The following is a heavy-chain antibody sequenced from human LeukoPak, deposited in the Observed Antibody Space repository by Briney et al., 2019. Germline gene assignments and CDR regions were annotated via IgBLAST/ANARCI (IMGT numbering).Heavy chain of an antibody. CDR1: GGSIYSGTYY. V-gene: IGHV4-61*01. D-gene: IGHD2-15*01. Sequence: SETLSLTCSVSGGSIYSGTYYWSWIRQPPGKGLEWIASIYYSGRTDYNPSLKSRVIISVDMSKSQFSLKLSSVTAADTAFYYCARVGVRSGDIPDTFDFWGQGTMVTVSS. CDR3: ARVGVRSGDIPDTFDF. CDR2: IYYSGRT. J-gene: IGHJ3*01.